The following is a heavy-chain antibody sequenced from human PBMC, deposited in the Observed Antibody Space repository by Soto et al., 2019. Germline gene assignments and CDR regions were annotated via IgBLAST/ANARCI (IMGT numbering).Heavy chain of an antibody. CDR2: TYYRSKWYN. Sequence: PSQTLSLTCAISGDSVSSNSAAWNWIRQSPSRGLEWLGRTYYRSKWYNDYAVSVKSRITINPDTSKNQFSLQLNSVTPEDTAVYYCARGVVEHYGSGSHHYYYYYGMDVWGQGTTVTVSS. D-gene: IGHD3-10*01. CDR3: ARGVVEHYGSGSHHYYYYYGMDV. J-gene: IGHJ6*02. CDR1: GDSVSSNSAA. V-gene: IGHV6-1*01.